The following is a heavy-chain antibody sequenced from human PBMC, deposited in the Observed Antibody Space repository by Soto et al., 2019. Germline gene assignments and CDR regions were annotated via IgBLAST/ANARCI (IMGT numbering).Heavy chain of an antibody. CDR1: GFTFSSYA. CDR3: ARASLGYCSSTSCYDAFDI. Sequence: PVGSLRLSCAASGFTFSSYAMHWVRQAPGKGLEWVAVISYDGSNKYYADSVKGRFTISRDNSKNTLYLQMNSLRAEDTAVYYCARASLGYCSSTSCYDAFDIWGQGTMVTVS. CDR2: ISYDGSNK. D-gene: IGHD2-2*01. V-gene: IGHV3-30-3*01. J-gene: IGHJ3*02.